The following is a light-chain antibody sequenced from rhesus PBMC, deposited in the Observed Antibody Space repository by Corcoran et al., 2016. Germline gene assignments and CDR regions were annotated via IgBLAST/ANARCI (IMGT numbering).Light chain of an antibody. CDR1: QGISSY. J-gene: IGKJ4*01. CDR2: FAN. V-gene: IGKV1-32*02. CDR3: RQGNSNPLT. Sequence: DIQMSLSPSSLSASVGYRVTITCRASQGISSYLNWYQQKPGKAPKLLIYFANSLASGAPSRFSGSGSGTEFTLTISSLQPRDFATYYGRQGNSNPLTFGGDTKVELK.